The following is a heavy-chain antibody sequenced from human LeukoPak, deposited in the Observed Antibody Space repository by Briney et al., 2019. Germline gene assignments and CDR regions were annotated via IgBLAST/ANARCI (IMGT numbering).Heavy chain of an antibody. V-gene: IGHV3-74*01. D-gene: IGHD2-2*01. CDR1: GFSFSDYW. CDR3: ARLVVPAAIYGMDV. Sequence: QAGGSLRLSCAASGFSFSDYWMLWVRQAPGKGLLWVSRVKGDGSGITYADSVKGRFTISRDNAKNTLYLQMNSLRVEDTAVYYCARLVVPAAIYGMDVWGQGTTVTVSS. CDR2: VKGDGSGI. J-gene: IGHJ6*02.